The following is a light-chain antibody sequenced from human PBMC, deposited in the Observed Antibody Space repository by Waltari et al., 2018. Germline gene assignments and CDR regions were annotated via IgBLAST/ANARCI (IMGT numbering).Light chain of an antibody. CDR3: QAWDRNTYVV. J-gene: IGLJ2*01. V-gene: IGLV3-1*01. CDR2: QDS. CDR1: KLEDRY. Sequence: SYELTQPPSVSVSPGQTASISCSGDKLEDRYVCWYQQKPGQSPVLVLHQDSKRPSGIPERVSGFNSGNTATLTSSETQAMDEADYYCQAWDRNTYVVFGGGTKLTVL.